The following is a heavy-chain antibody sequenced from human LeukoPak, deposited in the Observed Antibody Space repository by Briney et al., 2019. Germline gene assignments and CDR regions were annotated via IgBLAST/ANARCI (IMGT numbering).Heavy chain of an antibody. CDR1: GVSISSGGYY. CDR3: ARDCSYCSSTSCTNWFDP. J-gene: IGHJ5*02. D-gene: IGHD2-2*01. CDR2: IYYSGST. V-gene: IGHV4-31*03. Sequence: SQTLSLTCTASGVSISSGGYYWSWLRQHPGKGLEWIGYIYYSGSTYYNPSLKSRVTISVDTSKNQFSLKLSSVTAADTAVYYCARDCSYCSSTSCTNWFDPWDQGTLVTVSS.